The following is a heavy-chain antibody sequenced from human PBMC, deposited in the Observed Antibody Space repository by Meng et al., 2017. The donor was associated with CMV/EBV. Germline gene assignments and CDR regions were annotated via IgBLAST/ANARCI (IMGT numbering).Heavy chain of an antibody. CDR3: ARDWYSGSRFDY. D-gene: IGHD1-26*01. CDR1: GGSISSGDYY. Sequence: QVQLQEAGPGLVNPSQTLPLTFTVSGGSISSGDYYWSWIRQPPGKGLEWIGYIYYSGSTYYNPSLKSRVTISVDTSKNQFSLKLSSVTAADTAVYYCARDWYSGSRFDYWGQGTLVTASS. V-gene: IGHV4-30-4*08. CDR2: IYYSGST. J-gene: IGHJ4*02.